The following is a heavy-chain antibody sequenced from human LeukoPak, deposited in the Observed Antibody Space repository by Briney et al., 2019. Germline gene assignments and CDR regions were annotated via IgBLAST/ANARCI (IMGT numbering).Heavy chain of an antibody. V-gene: IGHV3-21*01. Sequence: KTGGSLRLSCAASGFTFSSYSMNWVRQAPGKGLEWVSSISSSSSYIYYADSVKGRFTISRDNAKNSLYLQMNSLRAEATAVYYCARGGTSTYYDFWSGYYQGYFDYWGQGTLVTVSS. CDR1: GFTFSSYS. CDR3: ARGGTSTYYDFWSGYYQGYFDY. D-gene: IGHD3-3*01. J-gene: IGHJ4*02. CDR2: ISSSSSYI.